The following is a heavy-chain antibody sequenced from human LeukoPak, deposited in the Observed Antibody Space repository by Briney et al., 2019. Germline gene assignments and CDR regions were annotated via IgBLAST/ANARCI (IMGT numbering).Heavy chain of an antibody. CDR1: GGSISSYY. CDR2: IYTSGST. Sequence: SETLSLTCTVSGGSISSYYWSWIRQPPGKGLEWIGYIYTSGSTNYNPSLKSRVTISVDTSKNQFSLKLSSVTAADTAVYYCARQATIAARSRGDYYYYYMDAWGKGTTVTVSS. D-gene: IGHD6-6*01. CDR3: ARQATIAARSRGDYYYYYMDA. J-gene: IGHJ6*03. V-gene: IGHV4-4*09.